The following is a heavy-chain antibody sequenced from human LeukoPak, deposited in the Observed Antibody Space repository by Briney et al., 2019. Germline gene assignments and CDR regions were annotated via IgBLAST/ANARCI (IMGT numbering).Heavy chain of an antibody. CDR3: AKEAPDLDRAFDI. CDR2: ISWNSGSI. J-gene: IGHJ3*02. V-gene: IGHV3-9*01. D-gene: IGHD3-22*01. Sequence: GGSLRLSCAASGFTFSSYAMSWVRQAPGKGLEWVSGISWNSGSIGYADSVKGRFTISRDNAKNSLYLQMNSLRAEDTALYYCAKEAPDLDRAFDIWGQGTMVTVSS. CDR1: GFTFSSYA.